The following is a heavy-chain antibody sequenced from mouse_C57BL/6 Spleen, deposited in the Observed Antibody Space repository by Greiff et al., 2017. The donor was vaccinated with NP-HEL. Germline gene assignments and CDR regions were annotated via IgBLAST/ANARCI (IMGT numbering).Heavy chain of an antibody. D-gene: IGHD1-1*01. V-gene: IGHV5-17*01. CDR1: GFTFSDYG. CDR3: AKPITTVEGYFDV. CDR2: ISSGSSTI. Sequence: EVQVVESGGGLVKPGGSLKLSCAASGFTFSDYGMHWVRQAPEKGLEWVAYISSGSSTIYYADTVKGRFTISRDNAKNTLFLQMTSLRSEDTAMYYCAKPITTVEGYFDVWGTRTTVTVSS. J-gene: IGHJ1*03.